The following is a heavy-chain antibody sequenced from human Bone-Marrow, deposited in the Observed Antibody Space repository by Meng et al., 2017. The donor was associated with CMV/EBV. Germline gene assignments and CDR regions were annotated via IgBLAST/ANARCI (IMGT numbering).Heavy chain of an antibody. Sequence: GESLKISCAASGFTFDDYTMHWVRQAPGKGLEWISYISAGGDNMYYVDSVKGRFTISRDNAKNSLYLEMNSLSVDDTAVYYCARDWGPHSSSGYSFDFWGQGTLVAVSS. CDR2: ISAGGDNM. J-gene: IGHJ4*02. CDR1: GFTFDDYT. CDR3: ARDWGPHSSSGYSFDF. V-gene: IGHV3-11*01. D-gene: IGHD6-13*01.